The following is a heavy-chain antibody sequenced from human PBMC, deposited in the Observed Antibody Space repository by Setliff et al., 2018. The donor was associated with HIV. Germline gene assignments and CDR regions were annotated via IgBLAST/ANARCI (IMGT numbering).Heavy chain of an antibody. CDR2: VYYTGTA. CDR1: GVSVSSGGYY. V-gene: IGHV4-31*03. CDR3: ARGESTTWDLAEYFQH. Sequence: TSETLSLTCSVSGVSVSSGGYYWSWIRQHPGKGLEWIGYVYYTGTAYFNPSLKSRITISVDTSKNQFSLKLGFVTAADTAVYYCARGESTTWDLAEYFQHWGHGTLVTAPQ. D-gene: IGHD1-1*01. J-gene: IGHJ1*01.